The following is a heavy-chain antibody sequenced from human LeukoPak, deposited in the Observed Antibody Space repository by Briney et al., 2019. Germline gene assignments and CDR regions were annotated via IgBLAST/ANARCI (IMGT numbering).Heavy chain of an antibody. CDR2: IYHSGST. V-gene: IGHV4-30-2*01. CDR1: GGSISSGGYY. CDR3: ARGVVVPAALRVWFDP. J-gene: IGHJ5*02. Sequence: PSQTLSLTCTVSGGSISSGGYYWSWIRQPPGKGLEWIGYIYHSGSTYYNPSLKSRVTISVDRSKNQFSLKLSSVTAADTAVYYCARGVVVPAALRVWFDPWGQGTLVTVSS. D-gene: IGHD2-2*01.